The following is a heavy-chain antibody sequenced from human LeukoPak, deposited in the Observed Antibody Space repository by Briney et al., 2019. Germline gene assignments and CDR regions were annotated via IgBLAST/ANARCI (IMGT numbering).Heavy chain of an antibody. CDR1: GGSISSYY. V-gene: IGHV4-59*08. CDR2: IYYSGST. Sequence: SENLSLTCTVSGGSISSYYWSWIRQPPGKGLEWIGYIYYSGSTNYNPSLKSRVTISVDTSKNQFSLTLSSVTAADTAVYYGARHIAYYYDSSGYLGDAFDIWGQGTMVTVSS. D-gene: IGHD3-22*01. CDR3: ARHIAYYYDSSGYLGDAFDI. J-gene: IGHJ3*02.